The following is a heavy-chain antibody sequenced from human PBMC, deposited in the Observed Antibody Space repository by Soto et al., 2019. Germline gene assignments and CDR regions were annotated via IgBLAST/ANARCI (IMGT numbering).Heavy chain of an antibody. D-gene: IGHD5-12*01. CDR1: GFTFSSYG. CDR3: AKVRWLRLNYYYGMDV. CDR2: ISYDGSNK. Sequence: RRLSCAASGFTFSSYGMHWVRQAPGKGLEWVAVISYDGSNKYYADSVKGRFTISRDNSKNTLYLQMNSLRAEDTAAYYCAKVRWLRLNYYYGMDVWGQGTTVTVSS. J-gene: IGHJ6*02. V-gene: IGHV3-30*18.